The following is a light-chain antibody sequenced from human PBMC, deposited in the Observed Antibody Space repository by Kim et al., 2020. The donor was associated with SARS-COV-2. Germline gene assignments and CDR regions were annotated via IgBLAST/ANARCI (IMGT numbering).Light chain of an antibody. J-gene: IGKJ4*01. CDR2: DSS. CDR3: QQSESFPLT. CDR1: HDIKNW. V-gene: IGKV1-12*01. Sequence: DVRMTQSPSSVSASVGDTVTITCRASHDIKNWLAWYQQKPGTGPTLLIHDSSTLQSGVPSRFCGNGSETDFTLIINNLQPEDFATYYCQQSESFPLTFGGGTKVDIK.